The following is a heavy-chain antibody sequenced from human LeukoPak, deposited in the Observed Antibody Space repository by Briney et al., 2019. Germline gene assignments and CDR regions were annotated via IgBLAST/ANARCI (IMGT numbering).Heavy chain of an antibody. Sequence: GRSLTLSCAASGFTFSRHAMHWGRQAPGRGVEWVAVISYDGSNKYYADSVKGRFTISRDNSKNTLYLQMNSLRAEDTAVYYCARDRNYYDSRGYFRDWGQGTLVTVSS. J-gene: IGHJ4*02. CDR2: ISYDGSNK. CDR1: GFTFSRHA. D-gene: IGHD3-22*01. CDR3: ARDRNYYDSRGYFRD. V-gene: IGHV3-30-3*01.